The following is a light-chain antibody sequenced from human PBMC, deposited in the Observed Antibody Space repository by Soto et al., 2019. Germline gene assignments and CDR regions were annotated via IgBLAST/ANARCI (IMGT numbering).Light chain of an antibody. CDR2: DVS. J-gene: IGLJ1*01. Sequence: QPVLTQPASVSGTPGQSINISRTGTSSEEGGHNHAYWSQPHPGKAPKLMIYDVSNRSSGVSNRFPGYKSGNTAALTISGLQAGDEADYYCSSYTSSSAPYVFGTGAKVTV. CDR1: SSEEGGHNH. V-gene: IGLV2-14*01. CDR3: SSYTSSSAPYV.